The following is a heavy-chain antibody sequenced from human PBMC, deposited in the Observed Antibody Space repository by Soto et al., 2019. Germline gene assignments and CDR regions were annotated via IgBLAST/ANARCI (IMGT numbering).Heavy chain of an antibody. CDR3: ARHVPNYYDSSGYYDAFDI. Sequence: RGESLKISCKGSGYSFTSYWISWVRQMPGKGLEWMGRIDPSDSYTNYSPSFQGHVTISADKSISTAYLQWSSLKASDTAMYYCARHVPNYYDSSGYYDAFDIWGQGTMVTVSS. CDR2: IDPSDSYT. CDR1: GYSFTSYW. J-gene: IGHJ3*02. V-gene: IGHV5-10-1*01. D-gene: IGHD3-22*01.